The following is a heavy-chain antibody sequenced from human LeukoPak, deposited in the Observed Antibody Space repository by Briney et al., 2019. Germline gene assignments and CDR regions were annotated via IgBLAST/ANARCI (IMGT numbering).Heavy chain of an antibody. CDR3: AKVAVTMIVVEGGFDY. Sequence: PGGSLRLSCAASGFTFSSYGMHWVRQAPGKGLEWVAVISYDGSNKYYADSVKGRFTISRDNSKNTLYLQMNSLRAEDTAVYYCAKVAVTMIVVEGGFDYWGQGTLVTVSS. D-gene: IGHD3-22*01. V-gene: IGHV3-30*18. CDR1: GFTFSSYG. J-gene: IGHJ4*02. CDR2: ISYDGSNK.